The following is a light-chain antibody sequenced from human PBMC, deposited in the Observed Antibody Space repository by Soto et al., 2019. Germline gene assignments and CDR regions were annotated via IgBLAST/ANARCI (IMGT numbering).Light chain of an antibody. CDR1: QSISSW. CDR2: DAS. V-gene: IGKV1-5*01. J-gene: IGKJ1*01. Sequence: DIPMTQSPSTLSASVGDRVTITCRASQSISSWLAWYQQKPGKAPKLLIYDASSLESGVPSRFSGSGSGTELSLTVSSLQPDDFATYYSQRYNSYSRTFGQGTKVAIK. CDR3: QRYNSYSRT.